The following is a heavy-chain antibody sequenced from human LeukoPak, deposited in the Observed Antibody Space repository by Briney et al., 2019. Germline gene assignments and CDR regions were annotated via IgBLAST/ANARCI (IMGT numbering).Heavy chain of an antibody. D-gene: IGHD2-15*01. V-gene: IGHV3-30*18. J-gene: IGHJ4*02. CDR2: ISYDGSNK. CDR3: AKDLGSGYCSGGSCYAFDY. Sequence: GGSLRLSCAASGFTFSSYGMHWVRQAPGKGLEWVAVISYDGSNKYYADSVKGRFTISRDNSKNTLYLQMSSLRAEDTAVYYCAKDLGSGYCSGGSCYAFDYWGQGTLVTVSS. CDR1: GFTFSSYG.